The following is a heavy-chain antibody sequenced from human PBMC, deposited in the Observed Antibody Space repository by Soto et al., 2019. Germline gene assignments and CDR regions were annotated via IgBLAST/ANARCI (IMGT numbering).Heavy chain of an antibody. V-gene: IGHV1-18*01. CDR3: ARGDAILTGYYNVY. CDR2: ISAYNGNT. Sequence: ASVKVSCKASGYTFTSYGISWVRQAPGQGLEWVVWISAYNGNTNYAQKLQGRVTMTTDTSTSTAYMELSSLSSDDTAVYSCARGDAILTGYYNVYWRQGPLVTVSS. J-gene: IGHJ4*02. D-gene: IGHD3-9*01. CDR1: GYTFTSYG.